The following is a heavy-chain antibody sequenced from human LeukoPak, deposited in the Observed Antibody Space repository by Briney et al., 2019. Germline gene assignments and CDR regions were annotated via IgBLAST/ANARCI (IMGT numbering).Heavy chain of an antibody. J-gene: IGHJ6*02. CDR2: IWYDGSIK. CDR3: AKDLVHISGWWGGSYGMDV. D-gene: IGHD6-19*01. CDR1: GFTFTNYG. V-gene: IGHV3-33*06. Sequence: PGRSLRLSCAASGFTFTNYGMHWVRQAPGKGLEWVAVIWYDGSIKYYADSVKGRFTFSRDNSKNTLFLQMNSLRAEDTAVYFCAKDLVHISGWWGGSYGMDVWGQGTPVTVSS.